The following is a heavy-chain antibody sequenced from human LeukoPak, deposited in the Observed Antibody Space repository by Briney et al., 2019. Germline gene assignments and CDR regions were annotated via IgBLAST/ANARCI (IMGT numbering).Heavy chain of an antibody. CDR3: AKGAPAAYF. V-gene: IGHV3-30*18. CDR2: ISYDGTDK. D-gene: IGHD2-2*01. Sequence: GGSLRLSCAASEFTFSNYRMHWVRQAPGKGLEWVGVISYDGTDKYYSDSVKGRFTISRDNSNNTLFLQMNSLTTADTAVYYCAKGAPAAYFWGQGTLVTVSS. CDR1: EFTFSNYR. J-gene: IGHJ4*02.